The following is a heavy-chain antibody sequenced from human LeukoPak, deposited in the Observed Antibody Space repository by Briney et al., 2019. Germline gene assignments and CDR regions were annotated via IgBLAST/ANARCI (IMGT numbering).Heavy chain of an antibody. J-gene: IGHJ6*02. D-gene: IGHD2-2*01. CDR1: GFTFSSYG. CDR2: ISYDGSNK. CDR3: AKGAVLDIVVVPAASTYGMDG. Sequence: GGSLRPSCAASGFTFSSYGMHWVRQAPGKGLEWVAVISYDGSNKYYADSVKGRFTISRDNSKNTLYLQMNSLRAEDTAVYYCAKGAVLDIVVVPAASTYGMDGWGQGTTVTVSS. V-gene: IGHV3-30*18.